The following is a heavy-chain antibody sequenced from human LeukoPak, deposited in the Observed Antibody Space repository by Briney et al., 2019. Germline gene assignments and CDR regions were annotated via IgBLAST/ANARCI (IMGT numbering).Heavy chain of an antibody. CDR3: AETRGYSGYDHIDS. Sequence: GGSLRLSCAASGFIVSHNTMAWVRQAPGKGLEWVSLVYSAGTTYYADSVKGRFTISRDNSRNSLLLQMNNLRAEDTVVYYCAETRGYSGYDHIDSWGQGTLVTVSS. V-gene: IGHV3-66*01. D-gene: IGHD5-12*01. J-gene: IGHJ4*02. CDR1: GFIVSHNT. CDR2: VYSAGTT.